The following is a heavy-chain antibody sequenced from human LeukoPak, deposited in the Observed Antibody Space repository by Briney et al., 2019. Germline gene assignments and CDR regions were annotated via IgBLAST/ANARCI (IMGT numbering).Heavy chain of an antibody. CDR3: ARAYGGNPLWFDY. CDR2: ISSSTSYI. V-gene: IGHV3-21*04. J-gene: IGHJ4*02. Sequence: GGSLRLSCAASGFTFSSYSMNWVRQAPGKGLEWVSFISSSTSYISYADSVKGRFTISRDNAKSSLWLQMNSLRAEDTAVYYCARAYGGNPLWFDYWGQGTLVTVSS. D-gene: IGHD4-23*01. CDR1: GFTFSSYS.